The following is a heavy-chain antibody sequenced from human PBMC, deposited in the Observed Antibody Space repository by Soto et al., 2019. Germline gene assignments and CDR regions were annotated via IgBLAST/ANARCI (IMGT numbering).Heavy chain of an antibody. D-gene: IGHD3-10*01. Sequence: QVQLQPSGPGLVKPSQTLSLTCAISGDSVSSNSAAWNWIRQSPSRGLEWLGRTFYRSKWYNDYPESVKSRITINPDTSKNQFALQLNSVTPEDTAVYYCARESTMVRGVINPLDYWGQGTLVTVSS. CDR1: GDSVSSNSAA. V-gene: IGHV6-1*01. CDR2: TFYRSKWYN. J-gene: IGHJ4*02. CDR3: ARESTMVRGVINPLDY.